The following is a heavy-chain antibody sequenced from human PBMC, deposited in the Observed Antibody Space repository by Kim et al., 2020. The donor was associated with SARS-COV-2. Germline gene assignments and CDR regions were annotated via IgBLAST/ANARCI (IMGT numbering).Heavy chain of an antibody. Sequence: GGSLRLSCAASGFTFSSYAMSWVRQAPGKGLEWVSAISGSGGSTYYADSVKGRFTISRDNSKNTLYLQMNSLRAEDTAVYYCAQARWELLDFDYWGQGTLVTVSS. CDR2: ISGSGGST. D-gene: IGHD1-26*01. CDR1: GFTFSSYA. CDR3: AQARWELLDFDY. J-gene: IGHJ4*02. V-gene: IGHV3-23*01.